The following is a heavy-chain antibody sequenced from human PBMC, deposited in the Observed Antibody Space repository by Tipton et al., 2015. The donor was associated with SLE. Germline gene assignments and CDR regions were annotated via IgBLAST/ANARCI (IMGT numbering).Heavy chain of an antibody. D-gene: IGHD4-11*01. Sequence: TLSLTCTVSGASVSSHYWNWIRQTPGKGLEWIGSIYFTGSSYSQPSLKTRVSISVDTSRNDFSLKLTSVTAADTAVYFCVRHAHVYSSSYEMPHIDFWGLGTLVTV. CDR1: GASVSSHY. V-gene: IGHV4-59*04. CDR2: IYFTGSS. J-gene: IGHJ4*02. CDR3: VRHAHVYSSSYEMPHIDF.